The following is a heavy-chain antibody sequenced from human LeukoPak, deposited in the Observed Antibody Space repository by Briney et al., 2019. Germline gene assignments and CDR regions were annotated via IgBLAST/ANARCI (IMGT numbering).Heavy chain of an antibody. D-gene: IGHD2-21*01. V-gene: IGHV1-2*02. CDR2: INPNSGGT. Sequence: GASVEVSCKASGYTFTGYYMHWVRQAPGQGLEWMGGINPNSGGTNYAQKFQGRVTMTRDTSISTAYMELSRLRSDDTAVYYCARGGHSVVVIAIFAFDIWGQGTMVTVSS. CDR1: GYTFTGYY. J-gene: IGHJ3*02. CDR3: ARGGHSVVVIAIFAFDI.